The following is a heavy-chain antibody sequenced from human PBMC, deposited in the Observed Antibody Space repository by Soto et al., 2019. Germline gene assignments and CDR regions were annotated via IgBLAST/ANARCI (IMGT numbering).Heavy chain of an antibody. J-gene: IGHJ4*02. CDR1: GGSISSYY. D-gene: IGHD6-19*01. Sequence: ASETLSLTCSVSGGSISSYYWSWIRQPPGKGLEWIGYIYSSGSTNYNPSLKSRVTISVDTSKNQFSLKLSSMTAADTAVYYCARSTEYSSGLFDYWGQGTLVTVSS. CDR3: ARSTEYSSGLFDY. V-gene: IGHV4-59*12. CDR2: IYSSGST.